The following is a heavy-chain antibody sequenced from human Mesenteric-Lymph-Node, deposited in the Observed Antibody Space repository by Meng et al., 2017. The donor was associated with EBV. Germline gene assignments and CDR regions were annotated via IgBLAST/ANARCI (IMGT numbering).Heavy chain of an antibody. J-gene: IGHJ4*02. CDR1: GYTFTNFD. CDR2: MNPNSGNT. Sequence: QGQLVQSGAEVKKPGASVKVSCKASGYTFTNFDINWVRQATGQGLEWMGWMNPNSGNTGYGQKFQGRVTLTWNTSISTAYMEVSSLRSEDTAVYYCARRRYCSGGVCYTLDYWGQGTLVTVSS. D-gene: IGHD2-8*02. CDR3: ARRRYCSGGVCYTLDY. V-gene: IGHV1-8*01.